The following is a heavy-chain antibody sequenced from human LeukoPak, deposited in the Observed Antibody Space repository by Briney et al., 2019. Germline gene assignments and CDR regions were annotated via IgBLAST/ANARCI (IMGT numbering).Heavy chain of an antibody. Sequence: GGSLRLSCAASGFTFTTYAMSWVRQAPGKGLARVSAINSGGGGTHYADSVRGRFTISRDNSKNTVYLQMNSLRAEDTAVYYCTKPLRGWYDFDYWGQGTLVTVSS. CDR2: INSGGGGT. D-gene: IGHD6-19*01. J-gene: IGHJ4*02. CDR3: TKPLRGWYDFDY. CDR1: GFTFTTYA. V-gene: IGHV3-23*01.